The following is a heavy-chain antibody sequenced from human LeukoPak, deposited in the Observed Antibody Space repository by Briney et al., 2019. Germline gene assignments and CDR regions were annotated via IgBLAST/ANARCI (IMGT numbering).Heavy chain of an antibody. V-gene: IGHV1-69*13. CDR1: GYTFTSYS. D-gene: IGHD6-13*01. Sequence: SVKVSCKASGYTFTSYSISWVRQAPGQGLEWMGGIIPIFGTANYAQKFQGRVTITADESTSTAYMELSSLRSEDTAVYYCAMSYSSSYDYWGQGTLVTVSS. J-gene: IGHJ4*02. CDR3: AMSYSSSYDY. CDR2: IIPIFGTA.